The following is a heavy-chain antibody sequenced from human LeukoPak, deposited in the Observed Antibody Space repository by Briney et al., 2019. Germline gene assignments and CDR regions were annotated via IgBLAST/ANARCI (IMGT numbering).Heavy chain of an antibody. CDR3: ATALPGYSSSSGANWFDP. J-gene: IGHJ5*02. CDR2: IYYSGST. D-gene: IGHD6-6*01. CDR1: GGSISSYF. Sequence: SETLSLTCSVSGGSISSYFWSWIRQPPGKGLEWIGYIYYSGSTNYNPSLKSRVTISVDKSENQFSLKLSSVTAADTAVYYCATALPGYSSSSGANWFDPWGQGTLVTVSS. V-gene: IGHV4-59*12.